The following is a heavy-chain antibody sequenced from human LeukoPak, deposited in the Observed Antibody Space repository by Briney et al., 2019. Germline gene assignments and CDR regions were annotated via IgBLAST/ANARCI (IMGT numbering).Heavy chain of an antibody. CDR3: ARGRQWLVRWKNHFDY. Sequence: GRSLGLSCAASGFTFSSYAMHWVRQAPGKGLEWVAVISYDGSNKYYADSVKGRFTISRDNSKNTLYLQMNSLRAEDTAVYYCARGRQWLVRWKNHFDYWGQGTLVTVSS. D-gene: IGHD6-19*01. J-gene: IGHJ4*02. CDR2: ISYDGSNK. CDR1: GFTFSSYA. V-gene: IGHV3-30-3*01.